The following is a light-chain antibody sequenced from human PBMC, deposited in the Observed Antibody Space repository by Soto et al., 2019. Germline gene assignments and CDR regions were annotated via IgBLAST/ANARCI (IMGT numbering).Light chain of an antibody. Sequence: QSALTQPPSASGSPGQSVTISCTGTSSDVGGYNYVSWYQQHPGKAPKLMIYEVSQRPSGVPDRFSGSKSGYTASLTVSGLQHEDEDDYYCSSYGGSDNLVFGGGTKLTVL. CDR3: SSYGGSDNLV. CDR1: SSDVGGYNY. V-gene: IGLV2-8*01. J-gene: IGLJ2*01. CDR2: EVS.